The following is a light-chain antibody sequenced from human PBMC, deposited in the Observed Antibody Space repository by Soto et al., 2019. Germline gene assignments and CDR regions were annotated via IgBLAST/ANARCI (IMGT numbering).Light chain of an antibody. CDR2: EGS. J-gene: IGLJ1*01. Sequence: QSALTQPASVSCAPGQSITISCSVSIIDVGSYNLVSWYQQHPGKAPKLMIYEGSKRPSGVSNRFSGSKSGNTASLTISGLQAEDEADYYCCSYAGSSTFYVFGPGTKVPV. CDR1: IIDVGSYNL. V-gene: IGLV2-23*03. CDR3: CSYAGSSTFYV.